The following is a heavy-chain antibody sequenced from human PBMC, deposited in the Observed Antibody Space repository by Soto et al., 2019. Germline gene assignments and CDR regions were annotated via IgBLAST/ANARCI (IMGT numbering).Heavy chain of an antibody. D-gene: IGHD6-13*01. CDR2: IYPGDYET. CDR1: GYTFSNFW. J-gene: IGHJ4*02. CDR3: ARSPRSSPYFDY. Sequence: GESLKISCQCSGYTFSNFWIAWVRQLPGKGLEWMGIIYPGDYETRYSPSFHGKVTISANRSIGTAYLQWSSLEASDSAFYFCARSPRSSPYFDYWGQGALVTVSS. V-gene: IGHV5-51*01.